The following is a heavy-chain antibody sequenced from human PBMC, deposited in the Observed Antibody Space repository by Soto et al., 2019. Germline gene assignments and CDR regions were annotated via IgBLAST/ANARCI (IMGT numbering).Heavy chain of an antibody. CDR1: GFSLSEYY. D-gene: IGHD5-12*01. Sequence: RPSSGACGFSLSEYYMFWIRQAPGKGLEWVSYISSSGSTIYYADSVKGRFTISRDNAKNSLYLQMNSLRAEDTAVYYCARDRGYSGYDSRMDVWGQGTTVTVSS. CDR2: ISSSGSTI. V-gene: IGHV3-11*01. J-gene: IGHJ6*02. CDR3: ARDRGYSGYDSRMDV.